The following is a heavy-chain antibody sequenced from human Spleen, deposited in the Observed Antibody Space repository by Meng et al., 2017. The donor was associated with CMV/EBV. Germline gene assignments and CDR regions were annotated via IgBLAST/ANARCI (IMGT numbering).Heavy chain of an antibody. CDR1: GFTFSSYA. J-gene: IGHJ4*02. D-gene: IGHD3-10*01. CDR2: ISYDGSNK. Sequence: GESLKISCAASGFTFSSYAMHWVRQAPGKGLEWVAVISYDGSNKYYADSVKGRFTISRDNAKNTLYLQMNSLRAEDTAVYYCAREESTGTLYWGQGTLVTVSS. V-gene: IGHV3-30-3*01. CDR3: AREESTGTLY.